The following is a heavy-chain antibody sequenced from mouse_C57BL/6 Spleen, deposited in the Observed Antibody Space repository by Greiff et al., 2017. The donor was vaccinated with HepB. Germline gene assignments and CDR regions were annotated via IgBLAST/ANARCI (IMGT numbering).Heavy chain of an antibody. V-gene: IGHV1-80*01. CDR1: GYAFSSYW. CDR2: IYPGDGDT. D-gene: IGHD2-5*01. CDR3: ARSGLYYSNPWFAY. Sequence: VKLVESGAELVKPGASVKISCKASGYAFSSYWMNWVKQRPGKGLEWIGQIYPGDGDTNYNGKFKGKATLTADKSSSTAYMQLSSLTSEDSAVYFCARSGLYYSNPWFAYWGQGTLVTVSA. J-gene: IGHJ3*01.